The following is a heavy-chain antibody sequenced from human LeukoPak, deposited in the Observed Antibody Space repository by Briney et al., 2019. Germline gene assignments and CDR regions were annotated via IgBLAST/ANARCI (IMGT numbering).Heavy chain of an antibody. CDR3: ARGLIEMATIYFDH. Sequence: GGSLRLSCAASGFTLSSYSMNWVRQAPGKGLEWVSYISSSSTHIYYADSVKGRFTISRDNARNSLYLQMNSLKTEDTAVYYCARGLIEMATIYFDHWGQGALVTVSS. CDR2: ISSSSTHI. D-gene: IGHD5-24*01. J-gene: IGHJ4*02. V-gene: IGHV3-21*04. CDR1: GFTLSSYS.